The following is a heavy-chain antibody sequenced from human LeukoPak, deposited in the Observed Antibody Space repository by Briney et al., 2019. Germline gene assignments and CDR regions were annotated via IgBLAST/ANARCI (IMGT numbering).Heavy chain of an antibody. CDR2: IYTSGST. CDR1: GGSISSYY. J-gene: IGHJ5*02. Sequence: SETLSLTCTVSGGSISSYYWSWIRQPAGKGLEWIGRIYTSGSTNYDPSLKSRVTMSVDTSKNQFSLKLSSVTAADTAVYYCARDRPPGYCSGGSCYNWFDPWGQGTLVTVSS. CDR3: ARDRPPGYCSGGSCYNWFDP. D-gene: IGHD2-15*01. V-gene: IGHV4-4*07.